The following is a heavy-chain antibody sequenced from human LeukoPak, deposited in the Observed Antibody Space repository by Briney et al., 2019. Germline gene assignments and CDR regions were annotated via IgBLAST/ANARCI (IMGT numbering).Heavy chain of an antibody. V-gene: IGHV4-34*01. CDR2: INHSGST. Sequence: SETLSLTCAVYGGSFSGYYWSWIRQPPGKGLEWIGEINHSGSTNYNPSLKSRVTISVDTSKNQFSLKLSSVTAADTAVYYCVRAKWSTSCYDYWGQGTLVTVSS. CDR1: GGSFSGYY. D-gene: IGHD2-2*01. CDR3: VRAKWSTSCYDY. J-gene: IGHJ4*02.